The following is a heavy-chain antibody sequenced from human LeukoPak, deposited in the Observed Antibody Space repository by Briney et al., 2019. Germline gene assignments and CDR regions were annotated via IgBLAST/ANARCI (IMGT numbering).Heavy chain of an antibody. Sequence: GGSLRLSCAASGFTFSSYSMNWVRQAQGKGLEWVSYISGSSSTIHYADSVKGRFTISRDNAKNSLYLQMNSLTDEDTAAYYCARDHSNGYYYATKFDYWGQGTLVTVSS. CDR3: ARDHSNGYYYATKFDY. CDR1: GFTFSSYS. J-gene: IGHJ4*02. D-gene: IGHD3-22*01. CDR2: ISGSSSTI. V-gene: IGHV3-48*02.